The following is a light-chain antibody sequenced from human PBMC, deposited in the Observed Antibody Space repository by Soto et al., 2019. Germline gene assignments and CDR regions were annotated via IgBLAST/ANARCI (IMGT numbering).Light chain of an antibody. CDR3: QQYNSFAWT. CDR2: DAS. CDR1: QSISSW. V-gene: IGKV1-5*01. J-gene: IGKJ1*01. Sequence: DIQMTPSPSTPSASVGDRGTITCRASQSISSWLAWYQQKPGKAPKLLIYDASSLESGVPSRFSGSGSGTEFTLTISSLQPDDFATYYCQQYNSFAWTFGQGTKVNIK.